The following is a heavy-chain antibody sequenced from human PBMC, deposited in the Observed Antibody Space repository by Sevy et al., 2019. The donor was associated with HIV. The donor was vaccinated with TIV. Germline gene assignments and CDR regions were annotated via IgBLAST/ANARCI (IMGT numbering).Heavy chain of an antibody. V-gene: IGHV4-30-4*01. CDR3: ARGQNLDSDPFDF. J-gene: IGHJ5*01. CDR1: GDSISSGDYY. Sequence: SETLSLTCSVSGDSISSGDYYWHWIRQSPGKGLEWIGYFFYSDSPHYNPSLKSLVTISADMAENHISLKVTSVTAADSAVYYCARGQNLDSDPFDFWGQGTLVTVSS. CDR2: FFYSDSP. D-gene: IGHD5-18*01.